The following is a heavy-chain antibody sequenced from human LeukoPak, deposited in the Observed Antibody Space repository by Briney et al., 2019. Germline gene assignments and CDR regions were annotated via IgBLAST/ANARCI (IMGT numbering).Heavy chain of an antibody. CDR2: IYPNSGGT. D-gene: IGHD3-10*01. V-gene: IGHV1-2*02. J-gene: IGHJ6*03. Sequence: GASVEVSCKASGYTFTGYYMHWVRQAPGQGLEWMGWIYPNSGGTNYAQKLQGRVTMTRDTSISTAYMELSRLTSDDTAVYYCAREPYGSGSFRTDYYYMDVWGKGTTVTISS. CDR1: GYTFTGYY. CDR3: AREPYGSGSFRTDYYYMDV.